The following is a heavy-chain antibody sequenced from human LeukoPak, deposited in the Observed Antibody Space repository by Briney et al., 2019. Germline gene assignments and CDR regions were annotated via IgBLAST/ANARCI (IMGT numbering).Heavy chain of an antibody. D-gene: IGHD2-8*01. J-gene: IGHJ4*02. CDR2: ISRSGSTK. V-gene: IGHV3-11*01. CDR3: AKEGAWSTSGPFDY. CDR1: GFTFSDYN. Sequence: GGSLRLSCAASGFTFSDYNMRWIRQAPGKGLEWVSSISRSGSTKYYADSVKGRFTISRDNAKNSLFLLMNSLRIEDTALYYCAKEGAWSTSGPFDYWGQGTLVTVSS.